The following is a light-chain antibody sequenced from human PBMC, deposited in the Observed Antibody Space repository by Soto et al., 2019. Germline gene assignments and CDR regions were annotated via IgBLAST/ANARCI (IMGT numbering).Light chain of an antibody. CDR3: SSYASSSTYV. CDR2: DVS. CDR1: SSDVGGYNY. Sequence: QSALTQPATVSGSPGQSITISCTGTSSDVGGYNYVSWYQQHPGKAPKLMLYDVSNRPSGVSNRFSGSKSGNSASLTISGIQAEDEADYYCSSYASSSTYVFGAGTKVT. V-gene: IGLV2-14*03. J-gene: IGLJ1*01.